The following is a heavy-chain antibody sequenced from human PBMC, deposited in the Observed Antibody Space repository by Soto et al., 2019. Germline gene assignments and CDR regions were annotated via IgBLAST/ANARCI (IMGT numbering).Heavy chain of an antibody. CDR2: INSDGSST. V-gene: IGHV3-74*01. CDR3: ARGPPPSGTMVRGVPSYYYMDV. J-gene: IGHJ6*03. CDR1: GFTFSSYW. D-gene: IGHD3-10*01. Sequence: HPGGSLRLSCAASGFTFSSYWMHWVRQAPGKGLVWVSRINSDGSSTSYADSVKGRFTISRDNAKNTLYLQMNSLRAEDTAVYYCARGPPPSGTMVRGVPSYYYMDVWGKGTTVTVSS.